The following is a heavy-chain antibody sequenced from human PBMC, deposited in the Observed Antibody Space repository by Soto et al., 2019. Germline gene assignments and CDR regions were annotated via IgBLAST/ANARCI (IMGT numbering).Heavy chain of an antibody. J-gene: IGHJ4*02. CDR3: AKDLAFGLTGYYKGFDY. V-gene: IGHV3-23*01. D-gene: IGHD3-9*01. CDR2: IRCSGGST. CDR1: GFTFSSYA. Sequence: PGGSLRLSCAASGFTFSSYAMHWVRQAPGKGLEWVAAIRCSGGSTYYADSVKGRFTISRDNSKNTLYLQMNSLRAEDTAVYYCAKDLAFGLTGYYKGFDYWGQGTLVTVSS.